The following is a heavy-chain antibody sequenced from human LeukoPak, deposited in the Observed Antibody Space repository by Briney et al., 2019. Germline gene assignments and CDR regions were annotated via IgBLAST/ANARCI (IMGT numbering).Heavy chain of an antibody. J-gene: IGHJ4*02. CDR1: GFTVSSNY. CDR3: ARSTSSTSSDFDY. CDR2: IYSGGST. V-gene: IGHV3-66*01. Sequence: PGGSLRLSCAASGFTVSSNYMSWVRQAPGKGLEWVSVIYSGGSTYYADSVKGRFTISRDNSKNTLYLQMNSLRAEDTAVYYCARSTSSTSSDFDYWGQGTLVTVSS. D-gene: IGHD2-2*01.